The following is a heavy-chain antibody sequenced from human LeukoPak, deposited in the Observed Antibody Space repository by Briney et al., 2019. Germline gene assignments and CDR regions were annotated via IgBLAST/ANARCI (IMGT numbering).Heavy chain of an antibody. Sequence: GESLKISCKGSGYSFTSYWIGWVRQMPGKGLEWMEIIYPGDSDTRYSPSFQGQVTISADKSISTAYLQWSSLKASDTAMYYCARYYGSGSYYPIYYYYGMDVWGQGTTVTVSS. CDR3: ARYYGSGSYYPIYYYYGMDV. D-gene: IGHD3-10*01. CDR2: IYPGDSDT. CDR1: GYSFTSYW. V-gene: IGHV5-51*01. J-gene: IGHJ6*02.